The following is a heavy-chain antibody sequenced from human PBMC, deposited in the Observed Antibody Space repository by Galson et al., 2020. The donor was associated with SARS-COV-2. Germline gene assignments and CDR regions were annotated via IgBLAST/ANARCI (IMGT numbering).Heavy chain of an antibody. CDR2: IYYSGST. Sequence: SETLSLTCTVSGYSISSGYYWGWIRQPPGKGLEWIGSIYYSGSTYYNPSLKSRVTISVDTSKNQFSLKLSSVTAADTAVYYCARAPGEYYDILTGYYLFDYWGQGTLVTVSS. J-gene: IGHJ4*02. CDR1: GYSISSGYY. D-gene: IGHD3-9*01. CDR3: ARAPGEYYDILTGYYLFDY. V-gene: IGHV4-38-2*02.